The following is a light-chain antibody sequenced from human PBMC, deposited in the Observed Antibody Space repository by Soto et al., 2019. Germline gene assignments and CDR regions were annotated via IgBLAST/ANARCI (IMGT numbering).Light chain of an antibody. CDR3: CSYAGDYNLV. Sequence: QSALTQPRSVSGSPGQSVTISCTGTNXDVGAYNFVSWYQQQPGKAPKLILYDVNQRPSGVPDRLSGSKSDNTASLTISGLQTEDEADYYCCSYAGDYNLVLGGGTKVTVL. J-gene: IGLJ3*02. CDR2: DVN. V-gene: IGLV2-11*01. CDR1: NXDVGAYNF.